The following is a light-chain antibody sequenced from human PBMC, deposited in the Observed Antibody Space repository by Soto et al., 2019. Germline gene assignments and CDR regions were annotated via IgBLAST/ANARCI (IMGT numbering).Light chain of an antibody. V-gene: IGKV3-11*01. J-gene: IGKJ5*01. CDR1: QSVRSN. CDR2: DAS. CDR3: QQRSNLIT. Sequence: EVVMTQSPATLSVSPGERATLSCRASQSVRSNLAWYQQKPGQAPRLLIYDASNRATGIPARFSGGGSGTDFTLTISSLEPEDFAVYYCQQRSNLITFGQGTRLEIK.